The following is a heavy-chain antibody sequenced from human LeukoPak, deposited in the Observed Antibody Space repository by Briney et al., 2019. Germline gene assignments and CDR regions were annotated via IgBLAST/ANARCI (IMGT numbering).Heavy chain of an antibody. CDR1: GFRFSDYY. J-gene: IGHJ4*02. D-gene: IGHD6-19*01. CDR2: ISTSSGTI. V-gene: IGHV3-11*04. Sequence: AGSLRLSCTASGFRFSDYYMSWIRQPPGKGLEWLSYISTSSGTIYYAESVKGRFPISRDNAQSSLVLQMNSLRAEDTAVSFCASGSDWFSFEFWGRGTLVSVS. CDR3: ASGSDWFSFEF.